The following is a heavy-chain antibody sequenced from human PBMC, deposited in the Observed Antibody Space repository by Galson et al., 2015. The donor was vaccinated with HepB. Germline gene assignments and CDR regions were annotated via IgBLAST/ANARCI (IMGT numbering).Heavy chain of an antibody. D-gene: IGHD6-13*01. CDR3: AKDRIAIAGLYYFDH. V-gene: IGHV3-30*18. CDR2: ISYDGGEK. J-gene: IGHJ4*02. CDR1: GFTFRTYG. Sequence: SLRLSYAASGFTFRTYGMHWVRQAPGKGLEWVAVISYDGGEKYYTDSVKGRVTISRDNSKNTLYLQMNSLRAEDTAVYYCAKDRIAIAGLYYFDHWGQGTLVTVSS.